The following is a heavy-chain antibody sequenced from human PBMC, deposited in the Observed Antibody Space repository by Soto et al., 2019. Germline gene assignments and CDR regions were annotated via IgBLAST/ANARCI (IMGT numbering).Heavy chain of an antibody. CDR3: ARDGTTETTNYHYAMDV. D-gene: IGHD4-17*01. J-gene: IGHJ6*02. CDR2: IHSGGNRL. V-gene: IGHV3-48*03. Sequence: PGGSLILSCAASGFTFNTYHMNWVRQAPGKGLEWVSHIHSGGNRLYYADSVKGRFTISRDNARNSLFLQMNSLRAEDTAVYYCARDGTTETTNYHYAMDVWGQGTTVTVSS. CDR1: GFTFNTYH.